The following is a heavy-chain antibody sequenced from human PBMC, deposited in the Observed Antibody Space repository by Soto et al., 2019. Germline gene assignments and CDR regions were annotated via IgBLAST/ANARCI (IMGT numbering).Heavy chain of an antibody. J-gene: IGHJ4*02. Sequence: PSETLSLTCTVSGGSISSGGYYWSWIRQHPGKGLEWIGYIYYSGSTYYNPSLKSRVTISVDTSKNQFSLKLSSVTAADTAVYYCARAGGGDYGDYAQKGHFDYWGQGTLVTVSS. V-gene: IGHV4-31*03. D-gene: IGHD4-17*01. CDR1: GGSISSGGYY. CDR3: ARAGGGDYGDYAQKGHFDY. CDR2: IYYSGST.